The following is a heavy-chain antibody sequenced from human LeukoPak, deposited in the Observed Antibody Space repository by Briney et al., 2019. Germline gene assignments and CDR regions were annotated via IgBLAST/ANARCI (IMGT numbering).Heavy chain of an antibody. CDR2: IKSKADAETI. CDR1: GFTFTNAW. V-gene: IGHV3-15*07. CDR3: STLTSRGLSDS. J-gene: IGHJ4*02. D-gene: IGHD1-20*01. Sequence: GGSLRLSCAASGFTFTNAWMNWVRQAPGKGLEWVGRIKSKADAETIDYAAPVKGRFTFSRDDSKNMLYLQMNSLKSEDAAVYYCSTLTSRGLSDSWGQGTLVTVSS.